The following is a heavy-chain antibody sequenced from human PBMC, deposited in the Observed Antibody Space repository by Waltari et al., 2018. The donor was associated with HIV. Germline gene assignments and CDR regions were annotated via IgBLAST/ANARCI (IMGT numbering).Heavy chain of an antibody. CDR3: ARDGGGLYRGDYYYGMDV. J-gene: IGHJ6*02. CDR2: IYYSGST. CDR1: GGSISSSSYY. Sequence: QLQLQESGPGLVKPSETLSLTCTVSGGSISSSSYYWGWIRQPPGKGLEWIGSIYYSGSTYYNPSLKSRVTISVDTSKNQFSLKLSSVTAADTAVYYCARDGGGLYRGDYYYGMDVWGQGTTVTVSS. D-gene: IGHD3-3*01. V-gene: IGHV4-39*07.